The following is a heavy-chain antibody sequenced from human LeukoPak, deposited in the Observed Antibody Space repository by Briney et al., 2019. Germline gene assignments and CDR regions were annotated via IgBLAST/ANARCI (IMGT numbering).Heavy chain of an antibody. CDR1: GFTFSDYT. J-gene: IGHJ5*02. Sequence: PGGSLRLSCAASGFTFSDYTMNWVRQAPGKGLEWISYISISSDTIYYADSVEGRFTISRDNAKNSLYLEMNGLRVEDTAVYYCARGPPLFDPWGQGTLVAVSS. CDR3: ARGPPLFDP. V-gene: IGHV3-48*01. CDR2: ISISSDTI.